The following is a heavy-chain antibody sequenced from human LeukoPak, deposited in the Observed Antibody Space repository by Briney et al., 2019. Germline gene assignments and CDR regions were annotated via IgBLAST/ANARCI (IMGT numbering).Heavy chain of an antibody. CDR3: ARVPSIAAHFDY. D-gene: IGHD6-6*01. CDR1: GGSIGRSSYF. V-gene: IGHV4-61*05. CDR2: IYYSGST. Sequence: PSETLSLTCRVSGGSIGRSSYFWGWIRQPPGKGPEWIGYIYYSGSTNYNPSLKSRVTISVDTSKNQFSLKLSSVTAADTAVYYCARVPSIAAHFDYWGQGTLVTVSS. J-gene: IGHJ4*02.